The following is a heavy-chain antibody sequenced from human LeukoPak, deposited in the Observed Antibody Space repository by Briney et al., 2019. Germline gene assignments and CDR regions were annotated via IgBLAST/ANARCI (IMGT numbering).Heavy chain of an antibody. V-gene: IGHV5-51*01. CDR1: GYRFTSHW. CDR3: ARRYYYDSSGYYLAHDAFDI. D-gene: IGHD3-22*01. Sequence: GESLQISCKGSGYRFTSHWIGWVRQMPGKGLEWIGIIYPGDSETRYSPSFQGQVTLSPHQSIRTGYLQWSSLKASDTAMYYCARRYYYDSSGYYLAHDAFDIWGQGTMVTVSS. J-gene: IGHJ3*02. CDR2: IYPGDSET.